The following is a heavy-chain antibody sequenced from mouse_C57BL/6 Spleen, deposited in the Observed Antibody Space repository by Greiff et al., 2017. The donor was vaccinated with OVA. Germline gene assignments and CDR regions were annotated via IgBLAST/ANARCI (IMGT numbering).Heavy chain of an antibody. J-gene: IGHJ2*01. CDR1: GYTFTSYT. D-gene: IGHD1-1*01. CDR3: ARSPGRDDFDY. CDR2: INPSSGYT. Sequence: QVQLQQSGAELVRPGASVKMSCKASGYTFTSYTMHWVKQRPGQGLEWIGYINPSSGYTKYNQKFKDKATLTADKSSSTAYMQLSSLTSEDSAVYDRARSPGRDDFDYWGQGTTLTVSS. V-gene: IGHV1-4*01.